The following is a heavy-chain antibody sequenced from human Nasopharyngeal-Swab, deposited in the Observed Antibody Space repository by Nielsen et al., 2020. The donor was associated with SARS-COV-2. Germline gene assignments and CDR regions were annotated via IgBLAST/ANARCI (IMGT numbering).Heavy chain of an antibody. J-gene: IGHJ3*02. D-gene: IGHD5-24*01. CDR2: INHSGST. CDR3: ARAPDGYNWKTDAFDI. Sequence: GSLRLSCAVYGGSFSGYYWSWIRQPPGKGLEWIGEINHSGSTNYNPSLKSRVTISVDTSKNQFSLKLSSVTAADTAVYYCARAPDGYNWKTDAFDIWGQGTMVTVSS. CDR1: GGSFSGYY. V-gene: IGHV4-34*01.